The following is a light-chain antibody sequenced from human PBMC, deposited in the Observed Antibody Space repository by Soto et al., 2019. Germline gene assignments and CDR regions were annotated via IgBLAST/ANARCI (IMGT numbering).Light chain of an antibody. Sequence: QSALTQPPSASGSPGQSVTISCTGTSSDVGGYNYVSWYQQHPGKAPKLIIYEVSKRPSGVPDRFSGSKSGNTASLTVSGLQAEDEAEYYCSSYVGSKTVLFGGGTKLTVL. J-gene: IGLJ2*01. CDR1: SSDVGGYNY. CDR2: EVS. CDR3: SSYVGSKTVL. V-gene: IGLV2-8*01.